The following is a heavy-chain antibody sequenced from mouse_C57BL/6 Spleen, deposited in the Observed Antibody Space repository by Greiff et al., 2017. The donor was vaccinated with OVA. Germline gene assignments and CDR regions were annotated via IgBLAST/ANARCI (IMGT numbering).Heavy chain of an antibody. CDR1: GYTFTDYY. V-gene: IGHV1-26*01. D-gene: IGHD2-1*01. CDR2: INPNNGGT. Sequence: EVQLQQSGPELVKPGASVKISCKASGYTFTDYYMNWVKQSHGKSLEWIGDINPNNGGTSYNQKFKGKATLTVDKSSSTAYMELRSLTSEDSAVYYCARAGYGTLYYWGQGTTVTVAS. J-gene: IGHJ2*01. CDR3: ARAGYGTLYY.